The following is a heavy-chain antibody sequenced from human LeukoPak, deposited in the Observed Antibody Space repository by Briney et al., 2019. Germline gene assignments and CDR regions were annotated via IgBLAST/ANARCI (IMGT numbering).Heavy chain of an antibody. J-gene: IGHJ3*02. V-gene: IGHV3-23*01. CDR3: AKDVNDYGDYVGAFDI. Sequence: GGSLRLSCAASGFTFSSYAMSWVRQAPGKGLEWVSAISGSGGSTYYADSVKGRFTISRDNSKNTLYLQMNSLRAEDTAVYYCAKDVNDYGDYVGAFDIWGQGTMVTVSS. D-gene: IGHD4-17*01. CDR2: ISGSGGST. CDR1: GFTFSSYA.